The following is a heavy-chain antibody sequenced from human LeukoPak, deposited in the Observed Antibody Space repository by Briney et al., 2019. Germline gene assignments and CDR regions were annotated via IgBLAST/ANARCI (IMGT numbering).Heavy chain of an antibody. Sequence: SQTLSLTCGISGDSVSSKSVTWNWIRQSPSRGLEWLGRTYYRSQWKTDYSVSVKSRIVVTPDTSKNQFSLQLNSVTPEDTAVYYCARATSMNFDYWAQGALVTVSS. V-gene: IGHV6-1*01. CDR3: ARATSMNFDY. CDR1: GDSVSSKSVT. CDR2: TYYRSQWKT. J-gene: IGHJ4*02.